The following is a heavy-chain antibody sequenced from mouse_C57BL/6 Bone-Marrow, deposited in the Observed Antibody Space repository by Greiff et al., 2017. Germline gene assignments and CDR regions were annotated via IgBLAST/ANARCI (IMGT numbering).Heavy chain of an antibody. J-gene: IGHJ1*01. Sequence: QVQLKESGPGLVQPSQCLSITCTVSGFSLTSYGVHWVRQSPGKGLEWLGVIWSGGSTDYNAAFISRLGISKDNSKSQVFCNRNSLQANDTAIYSCARKGVWYFDVWGAGTTVTVSS. V-gene: IGHV2-2*02. CDR1: GFSLTSYG. CDR2: IWSGGST. CDR3: ARKGVWYFDV.